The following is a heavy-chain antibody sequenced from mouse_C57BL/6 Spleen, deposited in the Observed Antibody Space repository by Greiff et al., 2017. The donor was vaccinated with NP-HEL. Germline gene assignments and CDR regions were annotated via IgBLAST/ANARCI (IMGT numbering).Heavy chain of an antibody. Sequence: VQLQESGPGLVQPSQSLSITCTVSGFSLTSYGVHWVRQSPGKGLEWLGVIWRGGSTDYNAAFMSRLSITKDNSKNQVFFKMNSLQADDTAIYYCAKNGDYDDYAMDYWGQGTSVTVPS. CDR2: IWRGGST. CDR3: AKNGDYDDYAMDY. V-gene: IGHV2-5*01. D-gene: IGHD2-4*01. J-gene: IGHJ4*01. CDR1: GFSLTSYG.